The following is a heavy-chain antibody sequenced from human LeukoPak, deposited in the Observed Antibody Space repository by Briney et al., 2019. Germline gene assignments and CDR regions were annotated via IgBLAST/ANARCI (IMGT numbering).Heavy chain of an antibody. CDR1: VDSFSNYH. D-gene: IGHD2-15*01. J-gene: IGHJ5*02. Sequence: SETLSLTCAVYVDSFSNYHWNWIRQTPAKGMEWIGEVNESGGTNISPSLRSRVILSVDTSKNQFSLKLTSVTAADTAVYYCARHSGVVPFDPWGQGTLVTVSS. V-gene: IGHV4-34*01. CDR2: VNESGGT. CDR3: ARHSGVVPFDP.